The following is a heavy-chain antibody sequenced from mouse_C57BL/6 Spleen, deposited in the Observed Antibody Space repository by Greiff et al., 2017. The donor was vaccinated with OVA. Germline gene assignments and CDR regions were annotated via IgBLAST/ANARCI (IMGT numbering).Heavy chain of an antibody. J-gene: IGHJ2*01. CDR2: ISSGGSYT. Sequence: EVMLVESGGDLVKPGGSLKLSCAASGFTFSSYGMSWVRQTPDKRLEWVATISSGGSYTYYPDSVKGRFTISRDNAKNTLYLQMSSLKSEDTAMYYCARQARQPYYCDDWGQGTTLTVSS. CDR3: ARQARQPYYCDD. D-gene: IGHD3-2*01. V-gene: IGHV5-6*01. CDR1: GFTFSSYG.